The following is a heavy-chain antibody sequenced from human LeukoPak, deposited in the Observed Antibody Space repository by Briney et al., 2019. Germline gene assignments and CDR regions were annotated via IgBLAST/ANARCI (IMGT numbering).Heavy chain of an antibody. CDR1: GGSFSGYY. J-gene: IGHJ6*02. D-gene: IGHD3-10*01. CDR2: INHSGST. CDR3: ARAYFLGYYYYGMDV. Sequence: SETLSLTCAVYGGSFSGYYWSWIRQPPGKGLEWIGEINHSGSTNYNPSLKSRVTISVDTSKNQFSLKLSSVTAADTAVYYCARAYFLGYYYYGMDVWGQGTTVTVSS. V-gene: IGHV4-34*01.